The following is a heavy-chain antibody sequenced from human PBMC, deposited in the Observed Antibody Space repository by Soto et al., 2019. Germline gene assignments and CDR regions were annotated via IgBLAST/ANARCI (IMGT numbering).Heavy chain of an antibody. CDR1: GFTFSSYG. Sequence: PGGSLRLSCAASGFTFSSYGMHWVRQAPGKGLEWVAVIWYDGSNKYYADSVKGRFTISRDNSKNTLYLQMNSLRAEDTAVYYCARDTLHSSSWYYWGQGTLVTVSS. CDR2: IWYDGSNK. D-gene: IGHD6-13*01. CDR3: ARDTLHSSSWYY. J-gene: IGHJ4*02. V-gene: IGHV3-33*01.